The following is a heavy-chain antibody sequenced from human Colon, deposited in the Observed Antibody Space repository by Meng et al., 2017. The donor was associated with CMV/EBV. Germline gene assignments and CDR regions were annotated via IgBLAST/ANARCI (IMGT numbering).Heavy chain of an antibody. CDR2: INWNCGST. Sequence: GESLKISCAASGFTFDDYGMSWVRQAPGKGLEWVSGINWNCGSTGYADSVKGRFTISRDNAKNSLYLQMNSLRAEDTALYYCARDGRGAYFRGLGMDVWGQGTTVTVSS. D-gene: IGHD2/OR15-2a*01. CDR1: GFTFDDYG. V-gene: IGHV3-20*04. CDR3: ARDGRGAYFRGLGMDV. J-gene: IGHJ6*02.